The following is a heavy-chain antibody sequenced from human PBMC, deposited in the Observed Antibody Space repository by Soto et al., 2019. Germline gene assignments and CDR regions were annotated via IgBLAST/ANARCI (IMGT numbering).Heavy chain of an antibody. J-gene: IGHJ4*02. Sequence: GGSLRLSCAASGFTFSSYWMHWVRQAPGKGLVWVSRINSDGSSTSYADSVRGRFTISRDNAKNTLYLQMNSLRAEDTAVYYCATRPEGSGPGFDYWGQGTLVTVSS. CDR2: INSDGSST. D-gene: IGHD2-15*01. CDR1: GFTFSSYW. CDR3: ATRPEGSGPGFDY. V-gene: IGHV3-74*01.